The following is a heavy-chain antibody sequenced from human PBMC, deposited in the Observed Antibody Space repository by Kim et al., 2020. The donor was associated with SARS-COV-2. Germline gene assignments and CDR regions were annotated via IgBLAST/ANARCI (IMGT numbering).Heavy chain of an antibody. D-gene: IGHD3-22*01. Sequence: GGSLRLSCAASGFTFDDYAMHWVRQAPGKGLEWVSGISWNSGSIGYADSVKGRFTISRDNAKNSLYLQMNSLRAEDTALYYCAKDRSYYDSSGYYDWEGFDYWGQGTLVTVSS. CDR3: AKDRSYYDSSGYYDWEGFDY. CDR2: ISWNSGSI. J-gene: IGHJ4*02. V-gene: IGHV3-9*01. CDR1: GFTFDDYA.